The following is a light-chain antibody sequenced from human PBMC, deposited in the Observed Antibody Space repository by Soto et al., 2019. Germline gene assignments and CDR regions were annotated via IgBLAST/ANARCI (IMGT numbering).Light chain of an antibody. CDR2: GAS. Sequence: EIVLTQSPGTLSLSPGERASLSCGASQSVSSSYLAWYQQAPRLLIYGASSRATGIPDRFSGSGSGTDFTLTISRLEPEDLAVYCYQQYGSSRTFGEGTKVDIK. V-gene: IGKV3-20*01. CDR1: QSVSSSY. J-gene: IGKJ1*01. CDR3: QQYGSSRT.